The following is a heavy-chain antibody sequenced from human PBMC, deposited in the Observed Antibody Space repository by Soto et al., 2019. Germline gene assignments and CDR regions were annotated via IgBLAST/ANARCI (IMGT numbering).Heavy chain of an antibody. V-gene: IGHV1-69*08. CDR3: AREGYCSGGSCYGGWFDP. J-gene: IGHJ5*02. D-gene: IGHD2-15*01. CDR1: GGTLSSYT. CDR2: IIPILGIA. Sequence: QVQLVQSGAEVKKPGSSVKVSCKASGGTLSSYTISWVRQAPGQGLEWMGRIIPILGIANYAQKFQGRVTITADKSTSTAYMELSSLRSEDTAVYYCAREGYCSGGSCYGGWFDPWGQGTLVTVSS.